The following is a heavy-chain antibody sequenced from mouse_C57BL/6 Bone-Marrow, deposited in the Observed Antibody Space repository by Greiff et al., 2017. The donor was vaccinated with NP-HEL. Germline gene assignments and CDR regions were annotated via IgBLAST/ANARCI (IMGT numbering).Heavy chain of an antibody. CDR2: ISSGSSTI. Sequence: EVKLVESGGGLVKPGGSLKLSCAASGFTFSDYGMHWVRQAPEKGLEWVAYISSGSSTIYYADTVKGRFTISRDNAKNTLFLQMTSLRSEDTAMYYCARPIYYDYDVEAMDYWGQGTSVTVSS. V-gene: IGHV5-17*01. D-gene: IGHD2-4*01. CDR3: ARPIYYDYDVEAMDY. J-gene: IGHJ4*01. CDR1: GFTFSDYG.